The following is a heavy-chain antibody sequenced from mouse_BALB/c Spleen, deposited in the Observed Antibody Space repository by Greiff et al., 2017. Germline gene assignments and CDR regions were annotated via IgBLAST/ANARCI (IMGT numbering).Heavy chain of an antibody. CDR2: IYPGDGDT. V-gene: IGHV1-80*01. D-gene: IGHD1-1*02. CDR3: ARSGGNYAMDY. J-gene: IGHJ4*01. CDR1: GYAFSSYW. Sequence: VKLQQSGAELVRPGSSVKISCKASGYAFSSYWMNWVKQRPGQGLEWIGQIYPGDGDTNYNGKFKGKATLTADKSSSTAYMQLSSLTSEDSAVYFCARSGGNYAMDYWGQGTSVTVSS.